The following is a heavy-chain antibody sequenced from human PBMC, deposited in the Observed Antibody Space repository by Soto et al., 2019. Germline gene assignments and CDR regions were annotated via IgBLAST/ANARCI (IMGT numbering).Heavy chain of an antibody. J-gene: IGHJ4*02. D-gene: IGHD1-26*01. CDR2: ISSSSSHV. V-gene: IGHV3-21*01. CDR3: VMDQWGVGGNDY. Sequence: EVQLVESGGGLVRPGGSLRLSCITSGLRFSGYSMNWVRQAPGRGLEWVSAISSSSSHVFYTDSAKGRFTISRDNDKYTLHLQRNSLRVEDTVIYYCVMDQWGVGGNDYWGQGTLVTVSS. CDR1: GLRFSGYS.